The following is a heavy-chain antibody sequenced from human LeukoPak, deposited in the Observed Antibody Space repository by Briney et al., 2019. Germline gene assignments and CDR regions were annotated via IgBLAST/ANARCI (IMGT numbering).Heavy chain of an antibody. J-gene: IGHJ4*02. CDR1: GGSISSGGYY. CDR3: ARGPLQRWLQLPGGYFDY. D-gene: IGHD5-24*01. CDR2: IYYSGST. V-gene: IGHV4-31*03. Sequence: ASETLSLTCTVSGGSISSGGYYWSWIRQHPGKGLEWIGYIYYSGSTYYNPSLKSRVTISVDTSKNQFSLKLSSVTAADTAVYYCARGPLQRWLQLPGGYFDYWGQGTLVTVSS.